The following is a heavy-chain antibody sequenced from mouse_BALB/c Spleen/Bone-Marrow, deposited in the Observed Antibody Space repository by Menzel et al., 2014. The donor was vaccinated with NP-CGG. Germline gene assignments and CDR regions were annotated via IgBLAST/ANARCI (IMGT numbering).Heavy chain of an antibody. Sequence: VQMQRSGAELVKSGASVKLCCTASGFSIKDTYMHWVKQRPEQGLEWIGRIDPANGNTKYDPKFQGKATITADTSSNTAYLQLSSLTSEDTAVYYCASYSYAWYMEVWGTGTPVTVSS. J-gene: IGHJ1*03. V-gene: IGHV14-3*02. CDR3: ASYSYAWYMEV. D-gene: IGHD2-12*01. CDR2: IDPANGNT. CDR1: GFSIKDTY.